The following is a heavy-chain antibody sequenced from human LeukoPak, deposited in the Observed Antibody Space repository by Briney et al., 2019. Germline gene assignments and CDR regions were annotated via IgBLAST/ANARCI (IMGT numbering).Heavy chain of an antibody. CDR1: GFTFSDYY. CDR2: ISSSGSTI. CDR3: ASRRSAYCGGDCPEGY. J-gene: IGHJ4*02. Sequence: GGSLRLSCAASGFTFSDYYMSWIRQAPGKGLEWVSYISSSGSTIYYADSVKGRFTISRDNAENSLYLQMNSLRAEDTAVYYCASRRSAYCGGDCPEGYWGQGTLVTVSS. D-gene: IGHD2-21*02. V-gene: IGHV3-11*04.